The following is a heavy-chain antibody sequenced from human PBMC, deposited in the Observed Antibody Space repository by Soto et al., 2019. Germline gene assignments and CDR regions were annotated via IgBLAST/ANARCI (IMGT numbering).Heavy chain of an antibody. D-gene: IGHD1-26*01. CDR1: GFSFDNFG. CDR3: AKNQGVELVPLATVDWFDP. V-gene: IGHV3-23*01. Sequence: GGSLRLTCAASGFSFDNFGKSWVRQAPGKGLEWISSISGSGFKKYYADSVKGRFTISRDNSKSTVYLELNNLSAEDTAVYHCAKNQGVELVPLATVDWFDPWGQGSVVTVSS. J-gene: IGHJ5*02. CDR2: ISGSGFKK.